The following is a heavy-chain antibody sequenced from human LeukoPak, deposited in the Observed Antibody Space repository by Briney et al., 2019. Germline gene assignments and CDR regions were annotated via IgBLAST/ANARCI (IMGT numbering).Heavy chain of an antibody. D-gene: IGHD5-24*01. V-gene: IGHV3-53*01. J-gene: IGHJ4*02. CDR3: ARVVEMATIYFDY. CDR1: GFTVSSNY. Sequence: GGSLRLSCAASGFTVSSNYMSWVRQAPGKGLEWASVIYSGGSTYYADSVKGRFTISRDNSKNTLYLQMNSLRAEDTAVYYCARVVEMATIYFDYWGQGTLVTVSS. CDR2: IYSGGST.